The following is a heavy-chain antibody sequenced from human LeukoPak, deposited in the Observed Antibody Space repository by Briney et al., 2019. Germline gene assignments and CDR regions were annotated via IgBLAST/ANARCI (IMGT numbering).Heavy chain of an antibody. V-gene: IGHV3-23*01. J-gene: IGHJ4*02. D-gene: IGHD4-17*01. Sequence: GGPLRLSCAASGFTFSSYAMSWVRQAPGKGLEWVSAISGSGGSAYYADSVKGRFTISRDNSKNTLYLQMNSLRAEDTAVYYCAKDPGGDNDYWGQGTLVTVSS. CDR1: GFTFSSYA. CDR3: AKDPGGDNDY. CDR2: ISGSGGSA.